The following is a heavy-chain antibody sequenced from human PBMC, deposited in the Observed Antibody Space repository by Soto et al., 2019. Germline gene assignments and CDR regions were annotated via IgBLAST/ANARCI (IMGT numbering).Heavy chain of an antibody. D-gene: IGHD3-22*01. J-gene: IGHJ5*02. CDR3: AVGGGGYDT. Sequence: SVKVSCKASGGAFSSISINWVRQAPGQGLEWMGGIIPMFGTTNYAQKLQGRVTLTADESTSTAYMEMTDLRSEDTAVYYCAVGGGGYDTWGQGTLVTVSS. V-gene: IGHV1-69*13. CDR2: IIPMFGTT. CDR1: GGAFSSIS.